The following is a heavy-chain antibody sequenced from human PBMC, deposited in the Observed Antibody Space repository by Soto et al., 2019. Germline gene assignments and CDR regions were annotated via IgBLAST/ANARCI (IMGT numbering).Heavy chain of an antibody. Sequence: SVKVSCKASGGTFSSYSISWVRQAPGQGLEWMGGIIPIFGTANYAQKFQGRVTITADESTSTAYMELSSLRSEDTAVYYCAISSRVSSSWYQGEYYYYGMDVWGQGTTVTVSS. CDR1: GGTFSSYS. CDR2: IIPIFGTA. CDR3: AISSRVSSSWYQGEYYYYGMDV. D-gene: IGHD6-13*01. V-gene: IGHV1-69*13. J-gene: IGHJ6*02.